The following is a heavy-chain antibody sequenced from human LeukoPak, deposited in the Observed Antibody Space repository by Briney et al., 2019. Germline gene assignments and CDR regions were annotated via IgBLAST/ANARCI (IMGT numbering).Heavy chain of an antibody. J-gene: IGHJ4*02. CDR2: ISSSSSYI. D-gene: IGHD1-26*01. Sequence: GGSLRLSCAASGFTFSSYSMNWVRQAPGKGLEWASSISSSSSYIYYADSVKGRFTISRDNAKNSLYLQMNSLRAEDTAVYYCARWSIVGAPVWGQGTLVTVSS. V-gene: IGHV3-21*01. CDR1: GFTFSSYS. CDR3: ARWSIVGAPV.